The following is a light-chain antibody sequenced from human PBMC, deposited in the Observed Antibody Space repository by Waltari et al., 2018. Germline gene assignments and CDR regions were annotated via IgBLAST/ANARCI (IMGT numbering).Light chain of an antibody. CDR3: CSYAEASLLANSYV. V-gene: IGLV2-23*02. CDR1: NSDVGSFHL. CDR2: VVT. J-gene: IGLJ1*01. Sequence: HSALTQPASVSGSPGQSVTISCTGTNSDVGSFHLVSWYQHHPGKAPKLMIYVVTKRPSGVPYRFSGSKSGDTASLTISGLQAEDEADYYCCSYAEASLLANSYVFGTGTKVTVL.